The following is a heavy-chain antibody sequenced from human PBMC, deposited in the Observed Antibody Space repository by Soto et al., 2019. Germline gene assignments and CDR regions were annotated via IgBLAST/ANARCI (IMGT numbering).Heavy chain of an antibody. V-gene: IGHV1-69*13. Sequence: ASVKVSCKASGGTFSSYTTSWVRQAPGQGLEWMGGIIPIFGTANYAQKFQGRVTITADESTSTAYMELSSLRSEDTAVYYCARDNDVDIVATDYYYGMDVWGQGTTVTVSS. CDR3: ARDNDVDIVATDYYYGMDV. CDR2: IIPIFGTA. J-gene: IGHJ6*02. D-gene: IGHD5-12*01. CDR1: GGTFSSYT.